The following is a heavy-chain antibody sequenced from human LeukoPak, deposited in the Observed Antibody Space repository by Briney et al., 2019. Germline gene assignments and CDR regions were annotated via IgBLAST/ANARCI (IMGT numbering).Heavy chain of an antibody. CDR3: ARDRLRSGSYEQGTYYYYGMDV. V-gene: IGHV3-48*01. CDR2: ISSGSESTI. D-gene: IGHD3-10*01. CDR1: GFTFSSYS. Sequence: PGGSLRLSCAASGFTFSSYSMNWVRQVPGKGLEWVSYISSGSESTIYYADSVKGRFTISRDNSKNTLYLQMNSPRAEDTAVYYCARDRLRSGSYEQGTYYYYGMDVWGQGTTVTVSS. J-gene: IGHJ6*02.